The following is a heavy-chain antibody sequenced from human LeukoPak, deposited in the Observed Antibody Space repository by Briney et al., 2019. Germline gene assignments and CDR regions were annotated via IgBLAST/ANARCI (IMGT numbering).Heavy chain of an antibody. Sequence: SETLSLTCTVSGGSVTSGTYYWSWIRQPPGKGLEWIGYIYYSGSTNYNPSLKSRVTVSVDTSKNQCSLKLSSVTTADTAVYYCTRSTNLEAFDIWGQGTMVTVSS. D-gene: IGHD2-8*01. CDR3: TRSTNLEAFDI. J-gene: IGHJ3*02. V-gene: IGHV4-61*01. CDR1: GGSVTSGTYY. CDR2: IYYSGST.